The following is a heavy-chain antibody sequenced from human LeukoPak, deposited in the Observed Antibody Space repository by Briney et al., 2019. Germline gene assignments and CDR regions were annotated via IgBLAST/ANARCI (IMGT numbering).Heavy chain of an antibody. CDR2: IWYDGSNK. D-gene: IGHD2-15*01. CDR3: AKDTKDYYYMDV. V-gene: IGHV3-33*06. CDR1: GFTFSSYG. Sequence: GGSLRLSCAASGFTFSSYGMHWVRQAPGKGLEWVAVIWYDGSNKYYADSVKGRFTISRDNSKNTLYLQMNSLRAEDTAVYYYAKDTKDYYYMDVWGKGTTVTVSS. J-gene: IGHJ6*03.